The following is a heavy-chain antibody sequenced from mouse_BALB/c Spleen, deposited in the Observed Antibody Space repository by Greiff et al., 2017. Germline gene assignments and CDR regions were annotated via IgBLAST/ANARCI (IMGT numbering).Heavy chain of an antibody. Sequence: VQLKESGGGLVQPKGSLKLSCAASGFTFNTYAMNWVRQAPGKGLEWVARIRSKSNNYATYYADSVKDRFTISRDDSQSMLYLQMNNLKTEDTAMYYCVRPFSDYYGSSYWYFDVWGAGTTVTVSS. V-gene: IGHV10-1*02. CDR3: VRPFSDYYGSSYWYFDV. CDR1: GFTFNTYA. D-gene: IGHD1-1*01. J-gene: IGHJ1*01. CDR2: IRSKSNNYAT.